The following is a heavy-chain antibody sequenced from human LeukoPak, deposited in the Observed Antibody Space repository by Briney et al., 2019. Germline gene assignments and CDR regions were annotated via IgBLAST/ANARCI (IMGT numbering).Heavy chain of an antibody. CDR2: ISSSGTPI. Sequence: PGRSLRLSCAASGFTFSDYYMSWIRQAPGKGLEWVSYISSSGTPIHYADSVKGRFTVSRDNAKKSVYLQMNSLRGEDTAVYYCARRSSGYYFFDYWGQGKLVTVSS. J-gene: IGHJ4*02. CDR3: ARRSSGYYFFDY. D-gene: IGHD3-22*01. V-gene: IGHV3-11*01. CDR1: GFTFSDYY.